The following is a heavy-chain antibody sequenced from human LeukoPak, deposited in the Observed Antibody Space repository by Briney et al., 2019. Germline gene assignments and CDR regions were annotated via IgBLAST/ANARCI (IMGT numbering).Heavy chain of an antibody. CDR2: IKQDGSEK. V-gene: IGHV3-7*01. D-gene: IGHD3-9*01. Sequence: GGSLRLSCAASGFTFSSYWMSWVRQAPGKGLEWVANIKQDGSEKYYVDSVKGRFTISRDNAKNSLYLQMNSLRAEDTAVYYCARLTGGYDILTGYGWFDPWGQGTLVTVSS. CDR3: ARLTGGYDILTGYGWFDP. CDR1: GFTFSSYW. J-gene: IGHJ5*02.